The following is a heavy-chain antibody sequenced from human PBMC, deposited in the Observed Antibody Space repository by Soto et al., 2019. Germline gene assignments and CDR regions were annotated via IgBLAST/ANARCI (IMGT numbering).Heavy chain of an antibody. J-gene: IGHJ3*02. Sequence: QVQLQESGPGLVKPSETLSLTCSVSGGSINSYYWSWIRQPPGKGLEWLGYVYYSGTTNYSPSLRGRVTVSVYTSKNQMDLRRTYVAAAAAAVYYCARARGENFFCSGLDPFDIGGQGTMVTVSA. CDR1: GGSINSYY. CDR2: VYYSGTT. CDR3: ARARGENFFCSGLDPFDI. D-gene: IGHD3-10*02. V-gene: IGHV4-59*01.